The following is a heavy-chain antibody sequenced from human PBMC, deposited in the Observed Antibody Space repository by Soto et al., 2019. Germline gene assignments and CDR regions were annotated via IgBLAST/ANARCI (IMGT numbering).Heavy chain of an antibody. D-gene: IGHD6-13*01. CDR1: GFTFSSYA. CDR2: ISGSGGST. CDR3: AKDAGFIAAARRFDY. Sequence: GGSLRLSCAASGFTFSSYAMSWVRQAPGKGLEWVSAISGSGGSTYYADSVKGRFTISRDNSKNTLYRQMNSLRAEDTAVYYCAKDAGFIAAARRFDYWRQGTLVTVSS. J-gene: IGHJ4*02. V-gene: IGHV3-23*01.